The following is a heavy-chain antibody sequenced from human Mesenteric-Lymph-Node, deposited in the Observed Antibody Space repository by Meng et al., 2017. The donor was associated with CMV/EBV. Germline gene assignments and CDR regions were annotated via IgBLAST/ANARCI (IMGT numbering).Heavy chain of an antibody. J-gene: IGHJ6*02. Sequence: GESLKISCAASGFTFSSYWMHWVRQAPGKGLVWVSRINSDGSSTSYADSVKGRFTISRDNSKNTLYLQMNSLRAEDTAVYYCWGYGDYTYYYYGMDVWGQGTTVTVSS. V-gene: IGHV3-74*01. CDR2: INSDGSST. CDR3: WGYGDYTYYYYGMDV. CDR1: GFTFSSYW. D-gene: IGHD4-17*01.